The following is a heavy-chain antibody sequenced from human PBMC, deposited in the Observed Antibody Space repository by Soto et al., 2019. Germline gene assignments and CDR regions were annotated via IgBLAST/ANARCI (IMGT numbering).Heavy chain of an antibody. Sequence: GGSLRLSCAASGFTFSNAWMSWVRQAPGKGLEWVGRIKSKTDGGKTDYAAPVKGRFTISRDDSKNTLYLQMNSLKTEDTAVYYCTTDPISRFGHWGQGTLVTVSS. J-gene: IGHJ4*02. CDR1: GFTFSNAW. D-gene: IGHD3-3*01. CDR3: TTDPISRFGH. CDR2: IKSKTDGGKT. V-gene: IGHV3-15*01.